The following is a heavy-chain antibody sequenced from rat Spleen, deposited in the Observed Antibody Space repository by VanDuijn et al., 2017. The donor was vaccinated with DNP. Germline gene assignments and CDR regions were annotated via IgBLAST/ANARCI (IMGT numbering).Heavy chain of an antibody. CDR2: ISYSGST. Sequence: EVHLQESGPGLVKPSQSLSLTCSVTGYSITSNYWGWIRQFPGNKMEWIGHISYSGSTSYNPSLKSRISITRDTSKNQFFLQLNSVTTEDTATYYCARNYGYNSLYAMDAWGQGTSVTVSS. V-gene: IGHV3-1*01. CDR1: GYSITSNY. CDR3: ARNYGYNSLYAMDA. D-gene: IGHD1-9*01. J-gene: IGHJ4*01.